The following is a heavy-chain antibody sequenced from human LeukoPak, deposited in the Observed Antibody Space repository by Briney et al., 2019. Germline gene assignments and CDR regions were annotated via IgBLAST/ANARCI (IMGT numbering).Heavy chain of an antibody. D-gene: IGHD6-6*01. J-gene: IGHJ4*02. CDR2: IWYDGSNK. Sequence: PGGSLRLSCAASGFTFSSYSMNWVRQAPGKGLEWVAVIWYDGSNKYYADSVKGRFTISRDNSKNTLYLQMNSLRAEDTAVYYCARDFRGPSIAARPLDYWGQGTLVTVSS. V-gene: IGHV3-33*08. CDR1: GFTFSSYS. CDR3: ARDFRGPSIAARPLDY.